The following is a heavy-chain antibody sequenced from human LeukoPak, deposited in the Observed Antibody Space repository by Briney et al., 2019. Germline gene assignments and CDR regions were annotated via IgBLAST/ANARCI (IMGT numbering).Heavy chain of an antibody. J-gene: IGHJ4*02. CDR2: ISSSSSTI. CDR1: GFTFSTYS. Sequence: GGSLGLSCAASGFTFSTYSMNWVRQAPGKGLEWVSYISSSSSTIYYADSVKGRFTISRDNAKNSPYLQMNSLRAEDTAVYHCARARLYSSGWYMDQWGQGTLVTVSS. D-gene: IGHD6-19*01. CDR3: ARARLYSSGWYMDQ. V-gene: IGHV3-48*01.